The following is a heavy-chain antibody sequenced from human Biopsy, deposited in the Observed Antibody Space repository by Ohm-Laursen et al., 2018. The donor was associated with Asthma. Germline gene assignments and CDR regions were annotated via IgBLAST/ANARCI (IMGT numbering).Heavy chain of an antibody. CDR1: GFVFSQAR. Sequence: SLRLSCSASGFVFSQARMHWVRQAPGKGLEWVALMSYDGSIKDYADSVEGRFTISRDNSMNTLYLHMNSLRVEDTAVYYCARGLDYSGRSGFDYWGQGTLVTVSS. CDR2: MSYDGSIK. D-gene: IGHD3-10*01. J-gene: IGHJ4*02. CDR3: ARGLDYSGRSGFDY. V-gene: IGHV3-30*03.